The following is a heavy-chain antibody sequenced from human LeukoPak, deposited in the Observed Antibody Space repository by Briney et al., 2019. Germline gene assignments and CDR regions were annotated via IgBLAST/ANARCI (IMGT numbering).Heavy chain of an antibody. CDR2: INPNSGGT. Sequence: GASVKVSCKASGYTFTGYYMHWVRQAPGQGLEWMGWINPNSGGTNYAQKFQGRVTMTRDTSISTAYMELSSLRSEDTAVYYCARDLGGYNWGFFDYWGQGTLVTVSS. D-gene: IGHD7-27*01. J-gene: IGHJ4*02. V-gene: IGHV1-2*02. CDR3: ARDLGGYNWGFFDY. CDR1: GYTFTGYY.